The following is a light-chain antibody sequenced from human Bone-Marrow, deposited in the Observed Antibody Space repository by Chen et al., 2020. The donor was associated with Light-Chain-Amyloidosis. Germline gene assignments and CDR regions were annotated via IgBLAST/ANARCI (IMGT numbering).Light chain of an antibody. CDR1: QSVSLY. V-gene: IGKV3-20*01. Sequence: EIVLTKSPGTLSLSPGERATLSCRASQSVSLYLAWYQQKPGQAPRLLIYDASTRATGIPDRFSGSGSGTDFTLTISRLEPEDFAVYYCQHYGTSFRFGQWTKVDIK. CDR3: QHYGTSFR. CDR2: DAS. J-gene: IGKJ1*01.